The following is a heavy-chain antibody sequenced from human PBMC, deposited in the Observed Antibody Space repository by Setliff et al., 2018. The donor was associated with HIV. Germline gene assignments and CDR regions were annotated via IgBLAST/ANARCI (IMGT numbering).Heavy chain of an antibody. Sequence: ASVKVSCKASGYTFTNFYMHWVRQAPGQGLEWMGIINPGGGNTRYAQRFRGRVSMTRDTSTSTVYMELSSLRSEDTAVYYCATYYYDSSGHLPEWYFDLWGRGTLVTVSS. D-gene: IGHD3-22*01. CDR1: GYTFTNFY. CDR2: INPGGGNT. V-gene: IGHV1-46*01. J-gene: IGHJ2*01. CDR3: ATYYYDSSGHLPEWYFDL.